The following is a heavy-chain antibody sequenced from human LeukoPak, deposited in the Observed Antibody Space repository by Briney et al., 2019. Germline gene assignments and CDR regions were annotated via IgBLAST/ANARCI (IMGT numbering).Heavy chain of an antibody. CDR3: ASYTSSSWYYFDY. D-gene: IGHD6-13*01. CDR2: ISGSGGST. J-gene: IGHJ4*02. V-gene: IGHV3-23*01. Sequence: GGSLRLSCAASGFTFSGFVISWVRQAPGKGPQWVADISGSGGSTYYADSVKGRFTISRDNSKNTLYLQMNSLRAEDTAVYYCASYTSSSWYYFDYWGQGTLVTVSS. CDR1: GFTFSGFV.